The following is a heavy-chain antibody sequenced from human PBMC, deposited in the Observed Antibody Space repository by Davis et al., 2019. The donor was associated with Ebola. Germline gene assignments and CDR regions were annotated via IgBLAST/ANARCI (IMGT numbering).Heavy chain of an antibody. V-gene: IGHV5-10-1*01. CDR3: ARLVVVPAAIFNYYYGMDV. CDR2: IDPSDSYT. J-gene: IGHJ6*02. CDR1: GYSFTSYW. D-gene: IGHD2-2*01. Sequence: GESLKISCKGSGYSFTSYWISWVRQMPGKGLEWMGRIDPSDSYTNYSPSFQGHVTISADKSISTAYLQWSSLKASDTAMYYCARLVVVPAAIFNYYYGMDVWGQGTTVTVSS.